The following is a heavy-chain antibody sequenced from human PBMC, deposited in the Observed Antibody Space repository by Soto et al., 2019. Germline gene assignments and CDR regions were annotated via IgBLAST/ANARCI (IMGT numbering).Heavy chain of an antibody. CDR1: GGSFSGYY. J-gene: IGHJ6*03. CDR2: INHSGST. V-gene: IGHV4-34*01. Sequence: SETLSLTCAVYGGSFSGYYWSWIRQPPGKGLEWIGEINHSGSTNYNPSLKSRVTISVETSKNQFSLKLSSVTAADTAVYYCASRNYDILTGLYYYMDVWGKGTTVTVSS. D-gene: IGHD3-9*01. CDR3: ASRNYDILTGLYYYMDV.